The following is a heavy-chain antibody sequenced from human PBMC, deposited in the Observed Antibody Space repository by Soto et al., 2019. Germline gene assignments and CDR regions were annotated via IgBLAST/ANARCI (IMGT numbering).Heavy chain of an antibody. CDR1: GFTFSPYA. D-gene: IGHD1-7*01. V-gene: IGHV3-23*01. CDR3: AKDPNGNYVGAFDM. CDR2: ISSSGDST. Sequence: GGSLRLSCVASGFTFSPYAMSWVRQAPGKGLEWVSGISSSGDSTYYADSVKGRFTISRDNSKNLLYLQMSSLRADDTALYYCAKDPNGNYVGAFDMRGHGTMVTVSS. J-gene: IGHJ3*02.